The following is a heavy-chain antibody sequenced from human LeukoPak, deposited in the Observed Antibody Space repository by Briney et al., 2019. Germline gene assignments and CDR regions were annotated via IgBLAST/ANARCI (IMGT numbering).Heavy chain of an antibody. CDR1: GFTFSSYW. V-gene: IGHV3-7*01. D-gene: IGHD6-13*01. CDR2: IKKDGSEK. Sequence: SGGSLRLSCAASGFTFSSYWMDWVRQAAGKGLEWVAAIKKDGSEKKYVDSVKGRFIISRDNARNSLYLEMNSLRVEDTAVYYCARIANDAFDIWGQGTMVTVSS. J-gene: IGHJ3*02. CDR3: ARIANDAFDI.